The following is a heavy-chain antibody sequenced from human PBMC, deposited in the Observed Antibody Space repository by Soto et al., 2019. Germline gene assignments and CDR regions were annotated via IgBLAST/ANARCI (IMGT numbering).Heavy chain of an antibody. Sequence: QVQLQESGPGLVKPSGTLSLTCAVSSGSISSSNWWSWVRQPPGKGLEWIGEIYHSGSTNDNPSLKSRVTISVDKSKNQFSLKLSSVTAADTAVYYCARDRVHSSSSSGVNWFDPWGQGTLVTVSS. V-gene: IGHV4-4*02. CDR1: SGSISSSNW. CDR3: ARDRVHSSSSSGVNWFDP. J-gene: IGHJ5*02. D-gene: IGHD6-6*01. CDR2: IYHSGST.